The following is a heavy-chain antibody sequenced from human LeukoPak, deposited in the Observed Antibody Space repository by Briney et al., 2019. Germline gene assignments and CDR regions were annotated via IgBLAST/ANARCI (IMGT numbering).Heavy chain of an antibody. V-gene: IGHV3-20*04. CDR1: GFTFDDYG. Sequence: GGSLRLSCAASGFTFDDYGRSWVRQAPGKGLEGVSGINWNGGSTGYADSVKGRFTISRDNAKNSLYLQMNSLRAEDTALYYCAREGLLELPVVYFDYWGQGTLVTVSS. J-gene: IGHJ4*02. CDR2: INWNGGST. CDR3: AREGLLELPVVYFDY. D-gene: IGHD1-7*01.